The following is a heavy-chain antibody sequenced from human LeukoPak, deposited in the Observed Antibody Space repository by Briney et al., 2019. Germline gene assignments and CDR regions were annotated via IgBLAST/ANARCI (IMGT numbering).Heavy chain of an antibody. CDR2: IYYSGST. J-gene: IGHJ4*02. V-gene: IGHV4-59*01. CDR1: GGSISSYY. D-gene: IGHD6-6*01. Sequence: PSETLSLTCTVSGGSISSYYWSWIRQPPGKGLEWIGYIYYSGSTYYNPSLKSRVTISLDTSKNQFSLHLSSVTTADTAVYYCATTSGKSAVDQWGQGTLVTVSS. CDR3: ATTSGKSAVDQ.